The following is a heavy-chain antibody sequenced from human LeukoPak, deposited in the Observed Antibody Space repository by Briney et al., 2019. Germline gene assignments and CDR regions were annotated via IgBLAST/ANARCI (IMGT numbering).Heavy chain of an antibody. V-gene: IGHV3-23*01. CDR3: LGGTGWIFDY. D-gene: IGHD6-19*01. Sequence: GGSLRLSCVASGFTFSSYAMTWVRQAPEKGLKWVSTISGGDNNTYYAESVKGRFTISRDNTKNSLYLQMNSLRAEDTAVYYCLGGTGWIFDYWGQGTLVTVSS. CDR2: ISGGDNNT. CDR1: GFTFSSYA. J-gene: IGHJ4*02.